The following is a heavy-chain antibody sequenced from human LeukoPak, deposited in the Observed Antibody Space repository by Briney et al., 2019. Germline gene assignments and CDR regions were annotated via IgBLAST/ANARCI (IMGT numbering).Heavy chain of an antibody. Sequence: GGSLRLSCAASGFTVGSNTMSWVRQAPGKGLEWVSIIYSGGSTSYADSVKGRFTISRDNAKKTLYLQMKSLRVEDTAVYYCARGGSPPEALGDVFDIWGQGTMVTVSS. J-gene: IGHJ3*02. CDR3: ARGGSPPEALGDVFDI. V-gene: IGHV3-53*01. CDR2: IYSGGST. D-gene: IGHD1-26*01. CDR1: GFTVGSNT.